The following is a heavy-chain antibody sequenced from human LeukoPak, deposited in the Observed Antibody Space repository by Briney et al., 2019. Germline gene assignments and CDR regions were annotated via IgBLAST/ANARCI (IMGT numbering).Heavy chain of an antibody. CDR1: GGSICSSSYY. D-gene: IGHD6-19*01. Sequence: SETLSPTCTVSGGSICSSSYYWGWIRQPPGKGLEWIGSIYYSGSTYYNPSLKSRVTISVDTSKNQFSLKLSSVTAADTAVYYCARQHIAVAVYFDYWGQGTLVTVSS. V-gene: IGHV4-39*01. CDR3: ARQHIAVAVYFDY. CDR2: IYYSGST. J-gene: IGHJ4*02.